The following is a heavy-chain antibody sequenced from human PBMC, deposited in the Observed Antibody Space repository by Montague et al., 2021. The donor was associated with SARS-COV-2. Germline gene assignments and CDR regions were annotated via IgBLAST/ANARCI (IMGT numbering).Heavy chain of an antibody. V-gene: IGHV4-34*12. J-gene: IGHJ5*01. D-gene: IGHD3-10*01. CDR3: ARLEWSGWFLDS. CDR1: GVSLSGYY. CDR2: VIYNRGT. Sequence: SETLSLTCAVSGVSLSGYYWSWIRQPPGKGLEWVGEVIYNRGTNYNPSLTSRVAISVDTSKSQFSLKMTSVTAADTAVYYCARLEWSGWFLDSWGQGTLGTVSS.